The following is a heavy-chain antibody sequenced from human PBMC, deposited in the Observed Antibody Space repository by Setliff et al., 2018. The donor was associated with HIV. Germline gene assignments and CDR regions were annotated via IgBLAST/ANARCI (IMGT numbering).Heavy chain of an antibody. CDR1: GFTFSSYS. D-gene: IGHD5-12*01. CDR3: ARDSGVATIRKSALDY. CDR2: ISSSSSYI. V-gene: IGHV3-21*04. J-gene: IGHJ4*02. Sequence: PGGSLRLSCAASGFTFSSYSMNWVRQAPGKGLEWVSSISSSSSYIYYVDSVKGRFTTSRDNAKNSLYLQMNSLRAEDTALYYCARDSGVATIRKSALDYWGQGTLVTVSS.